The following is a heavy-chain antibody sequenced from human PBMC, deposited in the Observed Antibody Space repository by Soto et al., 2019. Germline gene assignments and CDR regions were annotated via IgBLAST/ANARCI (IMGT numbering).Heavy chain of an antibody. CDR2: IIPVSQTA. CDR1: GGLFCSYP. D-gene: IGHD3-16*02. V-gene: IGHV1-69*01. CDR3: ARDGSRYTCVHDF. Sequence: QEQLVQSGAEVKKPGSSVKVSCKASGGLFCSYPISWVRQVPGQGLEWMGGIIPVSQTADYSQRFHGRVTITSDDSTNTAYRGLSSLSSDDTDISYCARDGSRYTCVHDFWGQGTLVTVSS. J-gene: IGHJ4*02.